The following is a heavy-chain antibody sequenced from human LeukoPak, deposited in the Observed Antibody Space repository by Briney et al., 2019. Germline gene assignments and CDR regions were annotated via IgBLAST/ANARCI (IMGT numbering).Heavy chain of an antibody. CDR2: ISYDGSNK. CDR1: GFTFSSYG. D-gene: IGHD1-26*01. J-gene: IGHJ4*02. Sequence: GGSLRLSCAASGFTFSSYGMHWVRQAPGKGLEWVAVISYDGSNKYYADSVNGRFTISRDNSKNTLSLQMSSLRAEDTAVYYCAKSPSGRSRISRFDYWGQGILVTVSS. V-gene: IGHV3-30*18. CDR3: AKSPSGRSRISRFDY.